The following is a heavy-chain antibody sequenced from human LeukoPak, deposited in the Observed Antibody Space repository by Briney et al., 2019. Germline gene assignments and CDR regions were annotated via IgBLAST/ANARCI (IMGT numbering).Heavy chain of an antibody. Sequence: SQTLSLTCTVSGGSISSGGYYSSWIRQHPGKGLEWIGYIYYSGSTYYNPSLKSRVTISVDTSKNQFSLKLSSVTAADTAVYYCARVGPDLTGTPFDYWGQGTLVTVSS. D-gene: IGHD1/OR15-1a*01. CDR1: GGSISSGGYY. CDR2: IYYSGST. V-gene: IGHV4-31*03. J-gene: IGHJ4*02. CDR3: ARVGPDLTGTPFDY.